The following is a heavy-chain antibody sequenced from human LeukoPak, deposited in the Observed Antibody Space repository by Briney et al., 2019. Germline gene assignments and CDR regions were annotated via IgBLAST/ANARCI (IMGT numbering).Heavy chain of an antibody. CDR2: IYPNNGAT. Sequence: ASVKVSCKASGYTFSGTGWYLYWLRQAPGQGLECMGWIYPNNGATAYAQKFQGRVAMTRDTSITTAYMELSGLRPDDTAVYYCARDGPAQMVDFDYWGQGTLVTLSS. V-gene: IGHV1-2*02. J-gene: IGHJ4*02. CDR1: GYTFSGTGWY. D-gene: IGHD3-10*01. CDR3: ARDGPAQMVDFDY.